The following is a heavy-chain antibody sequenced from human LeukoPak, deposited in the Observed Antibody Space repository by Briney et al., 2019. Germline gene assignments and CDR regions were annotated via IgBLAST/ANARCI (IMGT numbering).Heavy chain of an antibody. CDR3: ARAIPLDY. D-gene: IGHD2-2*02. V-gene: IGHV4-59*01. Sequence: SETLSLTCIVSGGSISSYYWSWIRQPPGKGLEWIGYIYYSGSTNYNPSLKSRVTISVDTSKNQFSLKLSSVTAADTAVYYCARAIPLDYWGQGTLVTVSS. J-gene: IGHJ4*02. CDR2: IYYSGST. CDR1: GGSISSYY.